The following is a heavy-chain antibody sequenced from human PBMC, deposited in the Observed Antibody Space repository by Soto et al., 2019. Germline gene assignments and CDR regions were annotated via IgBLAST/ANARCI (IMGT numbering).Heavy chain of an antibody. V-gene: IGHV3-21*01. CDR3: ASGWAAAGPGDY. CDR2: ISSSSSYI. J-gene: IGHJ4*02. D-gene: IGHD6-13*01. CDR1: GFTFSSYS. Sequence: GGSLRLSCAASGFTFSSYSMNWVRQAPGKGLEWVSSISSSSSYIYYADSVKGRFTISRDNAKDSLYLQMNSLRAEDTAIYYCASGWAAAGPGDYWGQGTMGTVSA.